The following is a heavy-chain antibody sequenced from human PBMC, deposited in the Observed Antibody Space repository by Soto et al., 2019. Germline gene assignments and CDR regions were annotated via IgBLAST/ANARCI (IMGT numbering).Heavy chain of an antibody. V-gene: IGHV3-30-3*01. D-gene: IGHD1-26*01. Sequence: SLRLSCAASGFTFSSYAMHWVRQAPGKGLEWVAVISYDGSNKYYADSVKGRFTISRDNSKNTLYLQMNSLRAEDTAVYYCASNKPYSGSYFWDYWGQGTLVTVSS. CDR3: ASNKPYSGSYFWDY. CDR1: GFTFSSYA. CDR2: ISYDGSNK. J-gene: IGHJ4*02.